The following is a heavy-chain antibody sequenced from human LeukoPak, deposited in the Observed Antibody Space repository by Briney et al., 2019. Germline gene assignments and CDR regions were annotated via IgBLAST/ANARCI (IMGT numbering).Heavy chain of an antibody. CDR1: GYTFANYG. V-gene: IGHV1-18*04. Sequence: ASVKVSCKPSGYTFANYGLSWVRPTPGQGLEWRGWISAYNANTNYAQKVQGRVTMTTDTSTSTAYMELRSLRSDDTAVYYCARDLAYCGGDCYHDVFDIWGQGTMVTVSS. CDR2: ISAYNANT. CDR3: ARDLAYCGGDCYHDVFDI. D-gene: IGHD2-21*02. J-gene: IGHJ3*02.